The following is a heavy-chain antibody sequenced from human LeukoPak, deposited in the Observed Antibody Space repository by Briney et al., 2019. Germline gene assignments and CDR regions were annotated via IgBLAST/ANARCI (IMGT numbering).Heavy chain of an antibody. V-gene: IGHV1-69*04. D-gene: IGHD3-9*01. CDR1: GGTFSSYA. Sequence: SVKVSCKASGGTFSSYAISWVRQAPGQGLEWMGRIIPILGIANYAQKFQGRVTITADKSTSTAYMELSSLRSEDTAVYYCARLTHSDAFDIWGQGTMVTVSS. J-gene: IGHJ3*02. CDR3: ARLTHSDAFDI. CDR2: IIPILGIA.